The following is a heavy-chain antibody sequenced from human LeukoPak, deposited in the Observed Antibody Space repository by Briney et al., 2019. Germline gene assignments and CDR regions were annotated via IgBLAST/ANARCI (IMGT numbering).Heavy chain of an antibody. CDR2: ISSSGSTI. V-gene: IGHV3-48*04. CDR3: AELGITMIGGV. D-gene: IGHD3-10*02. CDR1: GFTFNSYG. J-gene: IGHJ6*04. Sequence: PGGSLRLSCAASGFTFNSYGMSWVRQAPGKGLEWVAYISSSGSTIYYADSVKGRFTISRDNAKYSLYLQMNSLRAEDTAVYYCAELGITMIGGVWGKGTTVTISS.